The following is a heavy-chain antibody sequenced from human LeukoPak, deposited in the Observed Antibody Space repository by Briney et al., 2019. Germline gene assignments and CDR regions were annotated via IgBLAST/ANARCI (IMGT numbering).Heavy chain of an antibody. J-gene: IGHJ4*02. D-gene: IGHD3-10*01. Sequence: GGSLRLSCAASGFTFSSYGMHWVRQAPGKGLEWVAFIRYDGSNKYYADSVKGRFTISGDNSKNTLYLQMNSLRAEDTAVYYCAKSRHGMVRGVISEGGYYFDYWGQGTLVTVSS. CDR2: IRYDGSNK. CDR3: AKSRHGMVRGVISEGGYYFDY. CDR1: GFTFSSYG. V-gene: IGHV3-30*02.